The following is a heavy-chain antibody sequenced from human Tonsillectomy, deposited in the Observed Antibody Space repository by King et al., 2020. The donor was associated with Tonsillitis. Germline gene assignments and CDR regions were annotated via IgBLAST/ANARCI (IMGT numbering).Heavy chain of an antibody. CDR3: ARDRKADWYFDL. Sequence: VQLVQSGAEVKKPGASVKVSCEASGYTFTSYAMHWVRQAPGQRLEWMGWINAGNGNTKYSQKFQGRVTITRDTSASTAYMELSSLRSEDTAVYYCARDRKADWYFDLWGRGTLVTVSS. D-gene: IGHD6-19*01. CDR2: INAGNGNT. J-gene: IGHJ2*01. V-gene: IGHV1-3*01. CDR1: GYTFTSYA.